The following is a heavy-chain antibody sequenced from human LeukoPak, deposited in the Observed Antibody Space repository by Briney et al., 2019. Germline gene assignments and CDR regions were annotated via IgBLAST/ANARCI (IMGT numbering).Heavy chain of an antibody. V-gene: IGHV4-39*01. CDR2: IYYSGST. CDR3: ARETGYYDSSTYEPSQLDY. J-gene: IGHJ4*02. CDR1: GGSISSSSYY. Sequence: SETLSLTCTVSGGSISSSSYYWGWIRQPPGKGLEWIGSIYYSGSTYYNPSLKSRVTISVDTSKNQFSLKLSSVTAADTAVYYCARETGYYDSSTYEPSQLDYWGQGTLVTVSS. D-gene: IGHD3-22*01.